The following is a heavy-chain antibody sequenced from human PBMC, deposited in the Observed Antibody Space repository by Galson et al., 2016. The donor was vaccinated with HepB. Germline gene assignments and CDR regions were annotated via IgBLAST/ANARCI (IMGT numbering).Heavy chain of an antibody. D-gene: IGHD6-13*01. Sequence: SVKVSCKASGGSFNSFAISWVRQAPGQGLEWMGGIIPIVGTPKYAQKFQGRVTITADESTSTVYMELSSLRSEDTAVFYCARPVYSSSWIAFDYWGQGTLVTVSS. CDR1: GGSFNSFA. CDR2: IIPIVGTP. J-gene: IGHJ4*02. V-gene: IGHV1-69*13. CDR3: ARPVYSSSWIAFDY.